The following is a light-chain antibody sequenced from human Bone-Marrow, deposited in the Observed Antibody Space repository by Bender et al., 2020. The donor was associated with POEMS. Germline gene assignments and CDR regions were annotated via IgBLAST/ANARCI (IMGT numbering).Light chain of an antibody. V-gene: IGLV3-10*01. CDR3: YSTGNSGDHEV. Sequence: SSELTQPPSVSVYPGQTARITCSGDALPENYAYWYQQKSGRAPVLVIYEDTKRPSVIPERFSGSSSGTMDTLTISGAQVEDDADYYCYSTGNSGDHEVFGGGTKLTVL. CDR2: EDT. CDR1: ALPENY. J-gene: IGLJ3*02.